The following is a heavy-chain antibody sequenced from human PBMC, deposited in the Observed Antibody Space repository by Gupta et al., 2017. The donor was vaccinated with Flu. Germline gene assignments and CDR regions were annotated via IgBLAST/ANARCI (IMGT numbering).Heavy chain of an antibody. D-gene: IGHD2-2*01. CDR1: GFTFSSYA. Sequence: EVQLLESGGGLVQPGGSLRLSCAASGFTFSSYAMSWVRQAPGKGLEWVSAISGSGGSTYYEDSVKGRFTISRDNSKNTLYLQMNSLRAEDTAVYYCAKDSIVVVPAAIGSFDYWGQGTLVTVSS. V-gene: IGHV3-23*01. CDR2: ISGSGGST. J-gene: IGHJ4*02. CDR3: AKDSIVVVPAAIGSFDY.